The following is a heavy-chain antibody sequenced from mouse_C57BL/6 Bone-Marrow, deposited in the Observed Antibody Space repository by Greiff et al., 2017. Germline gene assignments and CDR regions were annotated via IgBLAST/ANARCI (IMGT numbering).Heavy chain of an antibody. V-gene: IGHV1-64*01. D-gene: IGHD1-1*01. CDR3: ARLEFDGSSGDWYFDV. CDR1: GYTFTNYW. CDR2: MHPNGGSP. J-gene: IGHJ1*03. Sequence: VQLQQPGAELVKPGASVKLSCKASGYTFTNYWMHWVKQRPGQGLEWIGMMHPNGGSPDYNEKFKGKATLTVDTSSSTAYMELHSLTSEDSAVYFCARLEFDGSSGDWYFDVWGTGTTVTVSS.